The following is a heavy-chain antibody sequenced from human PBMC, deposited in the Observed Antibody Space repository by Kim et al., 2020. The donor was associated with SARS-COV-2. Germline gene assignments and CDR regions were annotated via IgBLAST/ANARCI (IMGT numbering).Heavy chain of an antibody. J-gene: IGHJ4*02. D-gene: IGHD5-12*01. CDR3: AKDIAKYSGYEFDY. Sequence: ADSVKGRFTISRDNSKNSLYLQMNSLRTEDTALYYCAKDIAKYSGYEFDYWGQGTLVTVSS. V-gene: IGHV3-43*01.